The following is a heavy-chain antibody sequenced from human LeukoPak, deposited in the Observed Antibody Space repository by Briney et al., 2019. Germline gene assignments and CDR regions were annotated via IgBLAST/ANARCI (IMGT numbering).Heavy chain of an antibody. Sequence: SETLSLTCAVSGGSISSGGYSWSWIRQPPGKGLEWIGYIYHSGSTYYNPSLKSRVTISVDRSKNQFSLKLSSVTAADTAVYYCAVYSSSWTLGYWGQGTLVTVSS. J-gene: IGHJ4*02. CDR2: IYHSGST. V-gene: IGHV4-30-2*01. CDR3: AVYSSSWTLGY. CDR1: GGSISSGGYS. D-gene: IGHD6-13*01.